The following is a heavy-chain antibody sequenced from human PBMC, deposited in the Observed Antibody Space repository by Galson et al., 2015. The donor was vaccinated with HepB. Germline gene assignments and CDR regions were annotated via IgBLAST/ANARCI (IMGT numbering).Heavy chain of an antibody. CDR1: GYTFTSYA. J-gene: IGHJ4*02. CDR2: INAGNGNT. Sequence: SVKVSCKASGYTFTSYAMHWVRQAPGQRLEWMGWINAGNGNTKYSQKFQGRVTITRDTSASTAYMELSSLRSEDTAVYYCARDHSSSWYMGGEYWGQGTLVTVSS. D-gene: IGHD6-13*01. V-gene: IGHV1-3*01. CDR3: ARDHSSSWYMGGEY.